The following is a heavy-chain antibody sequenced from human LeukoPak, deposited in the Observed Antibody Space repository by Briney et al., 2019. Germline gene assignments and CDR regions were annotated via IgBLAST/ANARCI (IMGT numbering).Heavy chain of an antibody. D-gene: IGHD6-19*01. Sequence: SETLSLTCTVSGGSLSRYFWSWIRQPAGKGLEWIGRIYTSGSPNYNPSLKSRVTMSVDTSKNQFSLKLSSVTAADTAVYYCASSHSSGWEDGMDVWGQGTTVTVSS. J-gene: IGHJ6*02. CDR3: ASSHSSGWEDGMDV. CDR2: IYTSGSP. V-gene: IGHV4-4*07. CDR1: GGSLSRYF.